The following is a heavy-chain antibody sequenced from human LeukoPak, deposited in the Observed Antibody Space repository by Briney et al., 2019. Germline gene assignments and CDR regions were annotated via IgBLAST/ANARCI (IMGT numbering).Heavy chain of an antibody. D-gene: IGHD3-10*01. CDR2: ISAYNGNT. V-gene: IGHV1-18*01. J-gene: IGHJ3*02. Sequence: ASVKVSCKASGYTFTSYGISWVRQAPGQGLEWMGWISAYNGNTNYAQKLQGRVTMTTDTSTSTAYMELRSLRSDDTAVYYCARRYYGSGSYFGDAFDIWGQGTMVTVSS. CDR1: GYTFTSYG. CDR3: ARRYYGSGSYFGDAFDI.